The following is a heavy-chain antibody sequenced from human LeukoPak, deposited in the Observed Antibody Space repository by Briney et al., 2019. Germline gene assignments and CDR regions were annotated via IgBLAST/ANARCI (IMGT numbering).Heavy chain of an antibody. Sequence: SETLSLTCAVYGGSFSGYYWSWIRQPPGKGLEWIGEINHSGSTNYNPSLKSRVTISVDTSKNQFSLKLSSVTAADTAVYYCARGPRRVRPYYYMDVWGKGTTVTVSS. CDR2: INHSGST. CDR1: GGSFSGYY. J-gene: IGHJ6*03. D-gene: IGHD3-9*01. CDR3: ARGPRRVRPYYYMDV. V-gene: IGHV4-34*01.